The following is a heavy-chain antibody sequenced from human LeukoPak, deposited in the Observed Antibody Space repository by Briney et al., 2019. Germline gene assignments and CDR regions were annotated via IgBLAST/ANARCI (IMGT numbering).Heavy chain of an antibody. CDR2: INRDGSTT. D-gene: IGHD6-6*01. CDR3: ARDKKSEEYSEIDY. V-gene: IGHV3-74*03. CDR1: GFTFSNYW. Sequence: GGPLRLSCAASGFTFSNYWVLCVRQAPGKGRVWVLRINRDGSTTKYADSVKGRFTVSRDNAKNTPNLQMNSLRAEDTAVYYCARDKKSEEYSEIDYWGQGTLVTVSS. J-gene: IGHJ4*02.